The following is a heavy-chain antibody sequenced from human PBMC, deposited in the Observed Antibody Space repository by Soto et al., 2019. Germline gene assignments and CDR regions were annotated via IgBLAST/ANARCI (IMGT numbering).Heavy chain of an antibody. V-gene: IGHV1-18*01. J-gene: IGHJ4*02. CDR1: GYAFTTYG. CDR3: ARGRYGDY. D-gene: IGHD1-1*01. Sequence: QVHLVQSGAEVKKPGASVKVSCKGSGYAFTTYGITWVRQAPGQGLEWMGWISALSGNTNYAQKLQGRVTVTRDPSTSTAYMELRSLRSDGPAVYYCARGRYGDYWGQGALVTVSS. CDR2: ISALSGNT.